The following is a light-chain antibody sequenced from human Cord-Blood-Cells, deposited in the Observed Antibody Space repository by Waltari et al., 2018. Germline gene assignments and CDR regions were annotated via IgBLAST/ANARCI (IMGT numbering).Light chain of an antibody. Sequence: DIVMTQSPDSLAVSLGERATINCKSSQSVLYSSNNKNYLAWYQQKPGQPPKLLIYWASTRASGVPDRFSGSGSGTDFTLTISSLQAEDVAVYYCQQYYSTPLTFGPGTKVDIK. CDR3: QQYYSTPLT. CDR2: WAS. V-gene: IGKV4-1*01. CDR1: QSVLYSSNNKNY. J-gene: IGKJ3*01.